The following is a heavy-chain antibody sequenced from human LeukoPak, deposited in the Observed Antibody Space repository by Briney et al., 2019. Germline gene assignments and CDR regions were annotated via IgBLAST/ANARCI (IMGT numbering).Heavy chain of an antibody. D-gene: IGHD6-19*01. V-gene: IGHV3-73*01. CDR2: IRSEADSYAT. CDR1: GFTFSDSA. J-gene: IGHJ4*02. Sequence: QPGGSLKLSCAASGFTFSDSAIHWVRQATGKGLEWVGRIRSEADSYATTYAASLKGRFTISRDDSRNRAYLQMSSLRTEDTAVYYCTREYSSGWPFDFWGQGTLVTVSS. CDR3: TREYSSGWPFDF.